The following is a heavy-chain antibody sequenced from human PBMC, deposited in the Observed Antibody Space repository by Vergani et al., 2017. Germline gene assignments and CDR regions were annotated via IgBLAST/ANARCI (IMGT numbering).Heavy chain of an antibody. Sequence: QVQLVESGGGVVQPGGSLRLSCAASGFTFSSYGMHWVRQAPGKGLEWVAFIRYDGSNKYYADSVKGRFTISRDNSKNTLYLQMNSLRAEDTAVYYCAREGGYCSGGSCPVVARVRAFDIWGQGTMVTVSS. CDR1: GFTFSSYG. D-gene: IGHD2-15*01. CDR2: IRYDGSNK. CDR3: AREGGYCSGGSCPVVARVRAFDI. J-gene: IGHJ3*02. V-gene: IGHV3-30*02.